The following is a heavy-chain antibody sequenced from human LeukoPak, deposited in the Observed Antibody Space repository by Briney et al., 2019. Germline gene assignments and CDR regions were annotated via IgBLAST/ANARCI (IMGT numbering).Heavy chain of an antibody. J-gene: IGHJ4*01. Sequence: GGSLRLSCAASGFTFSSYSMTWVRQAPGKGLEWVSYISSSSSTIYYADSVKGRFTISRDNAKNSLYLQMNSLRAEDTAVYYCARIQLVEPYYFDYWGQGTLVTVSS. V-gene: IGHV3-48*04. D-gene: IGHD6-13*01. CDR1: GFTFSSYS. CDR3: ARIQLVEPYYFDY. CDR2: ISSSSSTI.